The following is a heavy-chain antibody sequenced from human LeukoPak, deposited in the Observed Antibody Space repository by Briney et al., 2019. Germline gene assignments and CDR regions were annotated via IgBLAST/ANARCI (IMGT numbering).Heavy chain of an antibody. V-gene: IGHV3-23*01. CDR1: GFTFSSYA. CDR3: AKPGRLFDAFDI. D-gene: IGHD7-27*01. J-gene: IGHJ3*02. Sequence: GGSLRLSCAASGFTFSSYAMSWVRQAPGKGLEWVSVISGSGGSTYYADSVKGRFTISRDNSKDTLYLQMNSLRVEDTAVYYCAKPGRLFDAFDIWGQGTMVTVSS. CDR2: ISGSGGST.